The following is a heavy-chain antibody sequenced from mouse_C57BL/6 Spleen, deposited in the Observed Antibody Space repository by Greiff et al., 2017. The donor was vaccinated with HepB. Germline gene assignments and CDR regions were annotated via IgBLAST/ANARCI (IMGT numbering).Heavy chain of an antibody. Sequence: QVQLKQPGAELVKPGASVKMSCKASGYTFTSYWITWVKQRPGQGLEWIGDIYPGSGSTNYHEKFKSKATLTVDTSSSTAYMQLSSLTSEDSAVYDCARYPLIYDGSFDYWGQGTTLTVSS. D-gene: IGHD2-3*01. CDR3: ARYPLIYDGSFDY. V-gene: IGHV1-55*01. CDR1: GYTFTSYW. J-gene: IGHJ2*01. CDR2: IYPGSGST.